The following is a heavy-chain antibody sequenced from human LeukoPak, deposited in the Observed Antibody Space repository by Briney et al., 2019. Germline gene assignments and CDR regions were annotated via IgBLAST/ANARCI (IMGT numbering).Heavy chain of an antibody. CDR3: ARGLIVVVPAASYYYYGMDV. Sequence: PSETLSLTCAVYGGSFSGYYWSWIRQPPGKGLEWIGEINHSGSTNYNPSLKSRVTISVDTSKNQFSLKLSSVTAADTAVYYCARGLIVVVPAASYYYYGMDVWGKRTTVTVSS. CDR1: GGSFSGYY. J-gene: IGHJ6*04. D-gene: IGHD2-2*01. V-gene: IGHV4-34*01. CDR2: INHSGST.